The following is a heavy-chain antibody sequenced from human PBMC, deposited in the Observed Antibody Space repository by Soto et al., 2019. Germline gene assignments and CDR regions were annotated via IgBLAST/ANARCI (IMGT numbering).Heavy chain of an antibody. D-gene: IGHD4-17*01. V-gene: IGHV3-74*01. CDR1: GFTFSKFW. Sequence: EVPIVESGGGLVQPGGSLRLSCTASGFTFSKFWMHWVRQVPGKGLVWVSRINPESTTINYAAAVEGRFAISRDNAQNTLDLQMGSLKVEDSAVYYCTRNTFGDEDYWGQGIPVTVSS. CDR2: INPESTTI. CDR3: TRNTFGDEDY. J-gene: IGHJ4*02.